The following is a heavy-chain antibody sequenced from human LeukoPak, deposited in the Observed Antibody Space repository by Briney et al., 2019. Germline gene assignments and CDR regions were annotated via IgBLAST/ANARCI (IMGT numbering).Heavy chain of an antibody. CDR3: AKDRRDWNDDYWGMDV. Sequence: HPGGSLRLSCAAPGFTFSSYAMSWVRQAPGKGLEWVSAISGSGGSTYYADSVKGRFTISRDNSKNTLYLQMNSLRAEDTAVYYCAKDRRDWNDDYWGMDVWGQGTTVTVSS. V-gene: IGHV3-23*01. CDR2: ISGSGGST. CDR1: GFTFSSYA. D-gene: IGHD1-1*01. J-gene: IGHJ6*02.